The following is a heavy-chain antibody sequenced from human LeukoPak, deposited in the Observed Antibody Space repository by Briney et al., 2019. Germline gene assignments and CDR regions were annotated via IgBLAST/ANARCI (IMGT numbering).Heavy chain of an antibody. Sequence: QPGGSLRLSCAASGFSFSSYGMHWVRQAPGKGLEWVAFIRYDGSHKYYADSVKGRFTISRDNSKNTLYLQMKSLRAEDTAVYYCAKGGGYEAQYYYYYLDVWGKGTTVTISS. CDR1: GFSFSSYG. V-gene: IGHV3-30*02. J-gene: IGHJ6*03. D-gene: IGHD5-12*01. CDR2: IRYDGSHK. CDR3: AKGGGYEAQYYYYYLDV.